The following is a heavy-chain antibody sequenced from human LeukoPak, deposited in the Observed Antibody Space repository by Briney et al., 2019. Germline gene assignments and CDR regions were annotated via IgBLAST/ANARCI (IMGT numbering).Heavy chain of an antibody. V-gene: IGHV4-39*07. CDR2: IYYSGST. CDR3: ARVRDYGDYVNWFDP. CDR1: GGSISSSSYY. J-gene: IGHJ5*02. Sequence: SETLSLTCTVSGGSISSSSYYWGWIRQPPGKGLEWIGSIYYSGSTYYNPSLKSRVTISVDTSKNQFSLKLSSVTAADTAVYYCARVRDYGDYVNWFDPWGPGTLVTVSS. D-gene: IGHD4-17*01.